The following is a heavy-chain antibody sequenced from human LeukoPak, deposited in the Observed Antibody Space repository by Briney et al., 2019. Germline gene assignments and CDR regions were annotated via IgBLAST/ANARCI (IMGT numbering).Heavy chain of an antibody. CDR3: ARDLRGYSYGLTPVGFDY. V-gene: IGHV3-30-3*01. CDR2: ISYDGSNK. Sequence: GGSLRLSCAASGFTFSSYAMHWVRQAPGKGLEWVAVISYDGSNKYYADSVKGRFTISRDNSQNTLYLQMNSLRAEDTAVYYCARDLRGYSYGLTPVGFDYWGQGTLVTVSS. J-gene: IGHJ4*02. CDR1: GFTFSSYA. D-gene: IGHD5-18*01.